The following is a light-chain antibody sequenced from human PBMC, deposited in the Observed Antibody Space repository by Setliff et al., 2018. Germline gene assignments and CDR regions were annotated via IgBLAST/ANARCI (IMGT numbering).Light chain of an antibody. V-gene: IGLV2-8*01. CDR2: EVS. Sequence: QSALAQPPSASGSPGQSVTISCTGTNSDVGGYSYVSWYQQRPGKAPKLLIYEVSKRPSGVPDRFSGSKSGNTASLTISGLQAEDEADYYCCSYAGSYTYVFGTGTKGTVL. CDR1: NSDVGGYSY. CDR3: CSYAGSYTYV. J-gene: IGLJ1*01.